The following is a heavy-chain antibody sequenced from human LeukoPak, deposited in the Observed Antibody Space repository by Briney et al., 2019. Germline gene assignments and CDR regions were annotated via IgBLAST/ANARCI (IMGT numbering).Heavy chain of an antibody. Sequence: GGSLRLSCAASGFTFSDSYMSWIRQAPGKGLDWVSYISPSSSSTNYADSVKGRFTISRDNAKNTLYLQMNSLRAEDTAVYYCAKGRSRDTAMVPYYFDYWGQGTLVTVSS. D-gene: IGHD5-18*01. J-gene: IGHJ4*02. V-gene: IGHV3-11*05. CDR2: ISPSSSST. CDR1: GFTFSDSY. CDR3: AKGRSRDTAMVPYYFDY.